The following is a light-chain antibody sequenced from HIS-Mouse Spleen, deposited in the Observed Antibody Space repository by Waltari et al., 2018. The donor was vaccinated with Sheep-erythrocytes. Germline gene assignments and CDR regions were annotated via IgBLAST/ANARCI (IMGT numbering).Light chain of an antibody. Sequence: QSALTQPASVSGSPGQSITISCTGTSSDVGSCNIVSWYQQHPGKAPKLMIYEGSKRPSGVSNRFSGSKSGNTASLTISGLQAEDEADYYCCSYAGSSTPWVFGGGTKLTVL. CDR1: SSDVGSCNI. J-gene: IGLJ3*02. CDR3: CSYAGSSTPWV. CDR2: EGS. V-gene: IGLV2-23*01.